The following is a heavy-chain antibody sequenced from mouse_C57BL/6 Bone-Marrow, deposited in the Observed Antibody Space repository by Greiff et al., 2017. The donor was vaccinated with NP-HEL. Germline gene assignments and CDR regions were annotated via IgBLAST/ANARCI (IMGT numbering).Heavy chain of an antibody. CDR1: GYTFTSYW. J-gene: IGHJ4*01. Sequence: VQLQQSGAELAKPGASVKLSCKASGYTFTSYWMHWVKQRPGQGLEWIGYINPSSGYTKYNQKFKDKATLTADKSSSTAYMQLSSLTYEDSAVYYCARTYYSNYGGFYYAMDYWGQGTSVTVSS. CDR3: ARTYYSNYGGFYYAMDY. CDR2: INPSSGYT. D-gene: IGHD2-5*01. V-gene: IGHV1-7*01.